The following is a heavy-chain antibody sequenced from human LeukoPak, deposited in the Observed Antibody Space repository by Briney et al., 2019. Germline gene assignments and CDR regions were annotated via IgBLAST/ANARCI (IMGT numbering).Heavy chain of an antibody. Sequence: GASVKVSCKASGGTFSSYAISWVRQAPGQGLEWMGGIIPIFGTANYAQKFQGRVTITADKSTSTAYMELSSLRSEDTAVYYCARAVAGSGRWYYYYMDVWGKGTTVTVSS. J-gene: IGHJ6*03. CDR1: GGTFSSYA. V-gene: IGHV1-69*06. CDR2: IIPIFGTA. CDR3: ARAVAGSGRWYYYYMDV. D-gene: IGHD6-19*01.